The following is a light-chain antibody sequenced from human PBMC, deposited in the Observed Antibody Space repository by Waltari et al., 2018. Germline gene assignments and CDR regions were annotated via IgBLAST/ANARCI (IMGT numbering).Light chain of an antibody. CDR2: GAS. CDR1: QGISNW. J-gene: IGKJ3*01. CDR3: QQSSSFPIT. Sequence: DIQMTQSPSSVSASVGDRVTITCRASQGISNWLAWYRQKPGKAPKLLIYGASSLQTGVPERFSGSGSVTEFTLTISSLQPEDFATYYCQQSSSFPITVGPGTKVEIK. V-gene: IGKV1-12*01.